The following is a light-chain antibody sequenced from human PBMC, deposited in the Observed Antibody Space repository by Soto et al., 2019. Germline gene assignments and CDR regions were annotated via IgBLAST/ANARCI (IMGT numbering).Light chain of an antibody. CDR1: QSVNSN. J-gene: IGKJ1*01. Sequence: EIVMTQSPATLSVSPGERATLSCRASQSVNSNLAWYQQKPGQAPRLLIYGASTRATGIPARFSGSGSETEFTLTISSVQSEDFAVGYGQQYNNWRPQTFGQGTKVEIK. CDR3: QQYNNWRPQT. CDR2: GAS. V-gene: IGKV3-15*01.